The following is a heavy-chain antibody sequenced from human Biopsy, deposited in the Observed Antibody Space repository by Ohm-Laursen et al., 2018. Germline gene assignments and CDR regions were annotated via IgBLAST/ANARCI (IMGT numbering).Heavy chain of an antibody. D-gene: IGHD3-10*01. Sequence: SLRLSCSASGFTFGDYYMSWIRQAPGKGLEWLSYISGSGVTKMYADPVKGRFTVSRDNAKNSLYLEMNNLTVEDTAVHYCATDGAGSYNENWGQGTLVSVSS. CDR3: ATDGAGSYNEN. CDR1: GFTFGDYY. V-gene: IGHV3-11*01. J-gene: IGHJ4*02. CDR2: ISGSGVTK.